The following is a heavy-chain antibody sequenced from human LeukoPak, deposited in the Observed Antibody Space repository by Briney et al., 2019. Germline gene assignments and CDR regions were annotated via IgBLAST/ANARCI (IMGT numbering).Heavy chain of an antibody. V-gene: IGHV4-34*01. CDR2: INHSGST. J-gene: IGHJ3*02. CDR1: GGSFSGYY. D-gene: IGHD1-26*01. Sequence: SETLSLACAVYGGSFSGYYWSWIRQPPGKGLEWIGEINHSGSTNYNPSLKSRVTISVDTSKNQFSLKLSSVTAADTAVYYCARGRPVPGGAFDIWGQGTMVTVSS. CDR3: ARGRPVPGGAFDI.